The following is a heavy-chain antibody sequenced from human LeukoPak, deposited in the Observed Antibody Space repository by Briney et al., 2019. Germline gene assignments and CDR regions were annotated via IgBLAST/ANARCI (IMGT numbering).Heavy chain of an antibody. J-gene: IGHJ3*02. CDR3: ARDRGYGDYVGAFDI. V-gene: IGHV3-48*02. CDR2: ISRSSSTI. Sequence: GGSLRLSCAASGFTFSSYSMNWVRQAPGKGLEWVSHISRSSSTIYYADSVKGRFTISRDNAKNSLYLQMNSLRDGDTAVYYCARDRGYGDYVGAFDIWGQGTMVTVSS. CDR1: GFTFSSYS. D-gene: IGHD4-17*01.